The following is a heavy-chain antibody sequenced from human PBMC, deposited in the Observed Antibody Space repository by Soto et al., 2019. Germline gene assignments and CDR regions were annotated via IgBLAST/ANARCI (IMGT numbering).Heavy chain of an antibody. D-gene: IGHD5-18*01. CDR3: ARVAYSYGLGFDP. CDR2: IYYSGST. J-gene: IGHJ5*02. V-gene: IGHV4-31*03. Sequence: QVQLQESGPGLVKPSQTLSLTCTVSGGSISSGGYYWSWIRQHPGKGLEWIGYIYYSGSTYYNPSLKSRVTISLDTSKNQCSLKLSSVTAADTAVYYCARVAYSYGLGFDPWGQGTLVTVSS. CDR1: GGSISSGGYY.